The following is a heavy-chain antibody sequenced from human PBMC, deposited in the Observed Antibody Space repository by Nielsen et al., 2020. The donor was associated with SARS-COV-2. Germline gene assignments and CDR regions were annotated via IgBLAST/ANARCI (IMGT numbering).Heavy chain of an antibody. CDR2: IYYGGST. J-gene: IGHJ4*02. V-gene: IGHV4-39*02. CDR1: GGSISSSSYY. D-gene: IGHD6-19*01. CDR3: GVSVQWLPSFDY. Sequence: SETLSLTCTVSGGSISSSSYYWGWIRQPPGKGLEWLGSIYYGGSTYYNPSLKSRVTISVDTSKNHFSLKPNSVTAADTAVYYCGVSVQWLPSFDYWGQGTLVTVSS.